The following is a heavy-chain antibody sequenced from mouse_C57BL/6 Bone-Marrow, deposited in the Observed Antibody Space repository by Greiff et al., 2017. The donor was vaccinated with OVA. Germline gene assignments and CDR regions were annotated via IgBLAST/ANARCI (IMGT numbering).Heavy chain of an antibody. D-gene: IGHD1-1*01. CDR1: GYAFSSYW. CDR2: IYPGDGDT. Sequence: QVQLQQSGAELVKPGASVKISCKASGYAFSSYWMNWVKQRPGKGLEWIGQIYPGDGDTNYNGKFKGKATLTADKSSSTAYMQLSSLTSEDSAVYFCARRGYYYDYCDYWGQGTTLTVSS. J-gene: IGHJ2*01. V-gene: IGHV1-80*01. CDR3: ARRGYYYDYCDY.